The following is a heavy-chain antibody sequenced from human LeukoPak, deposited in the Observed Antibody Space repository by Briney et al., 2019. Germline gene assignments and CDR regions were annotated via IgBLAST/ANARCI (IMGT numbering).Heavy chain of an antibody. Sequence: KPSETLSLTCTVSGGSISSYYWSWIRQPPGKGLEWIGYIYYSGSTNYNPSLKSRVTISVDTSKNQFSLKLSSVTAADTAVYYCARLFPIAETANDAFDIWGQGTMVTVSS. V-gene: IGHV4-59*08. CDR3: ARLFPIAETANDAFDI. CDR1: GGSISSYY. D-gene: IGHD6-13*01. J-gene: IGHJ3*02. CDR2: IYYSGST.